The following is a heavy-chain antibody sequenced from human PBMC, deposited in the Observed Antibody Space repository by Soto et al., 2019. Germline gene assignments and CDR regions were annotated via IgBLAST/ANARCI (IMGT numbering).Heavy chain of an antibody. D-gene: IGHD2-15*01. CDR3: ARGGYCSGGSCYFGLWVGKGFDY. Sequence: QVQLVESGGGVVQPGRSLRLSCAASGFTFSSYAMHWVRQAPGKGLEWVAVISYDGSNKYYADSVKGRFTISRDNSKNTLYLQMNSLRAEDTAVYYCARGGYCSGGSCYFGLWVGKGFDYWGQGTLVTVSS. V-gene: IGHV3-30-3*01. J-gene: IGHJ4*02. CDR1: GFTFSSYA. CDR2: ISYDGSNK.